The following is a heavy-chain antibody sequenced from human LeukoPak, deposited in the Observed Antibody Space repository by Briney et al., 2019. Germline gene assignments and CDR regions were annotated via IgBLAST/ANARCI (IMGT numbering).Heavy chain of an antibody. CDR3: ARRMLVGAPVHFQH. D-gene: IGHD1-26*01. Sequence: GESLRISCKGSGYSFSSYWISWVRQMPGKGLEWMGRIDPSDSYTNYSPSFQGHVTIPADKSISTSYLQWSSLKASDTAMYYCARRMLVGAPVHFQHWGQGSLVTVSS. CDR1: GYSFSSYW. V-gene: IGHV5-10-1*01. CDR2: IDPSDSYT. J-gene: IGHJ1*01.